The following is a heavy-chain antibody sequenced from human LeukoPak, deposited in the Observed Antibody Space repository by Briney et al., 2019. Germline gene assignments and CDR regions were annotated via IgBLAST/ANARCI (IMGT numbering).Heavy chain of an antibody. V-gene: IGHV3-48*02. CDR2: INSSSSII. J-gene: IGHJ4*02. CDR3: ARVFPGTAMAHY. D-gene: IGHD5-18*01. Sequence: GGSLRLSCAASGFTFSSFSMNWVRQAPGKGLEWVSYINSSSSIIYYADSVKGRFTISRDNAKNSLYLQMNSLRDEDTAVYYCARVFPGTAMAHYWGQGTLVTVSA. CDR1: GFTFSSFS.